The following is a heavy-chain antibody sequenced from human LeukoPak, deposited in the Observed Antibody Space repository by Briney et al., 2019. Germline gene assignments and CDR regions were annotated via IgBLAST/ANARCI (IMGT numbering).Heavy chain of an antibody. Sequence: PSETLSLTCIVSGGSISSYYWSWIRQPPGKGLEWIGYIYTSGSTNYNPSLKSRVTISVDTSKNQFSLKLSSVTAADTAVYYCARRRCSSTSCYTSWFDPWGQGTLVTVSS. CDR2: IYTSGST. V-gene: IGHV4-4*09. D-gene: IGHD2-2*02. J-gene: IGHJ5*02. CDR3: ARRRCSSTSCYTSWFDP. CDR1: GGSISSYY.